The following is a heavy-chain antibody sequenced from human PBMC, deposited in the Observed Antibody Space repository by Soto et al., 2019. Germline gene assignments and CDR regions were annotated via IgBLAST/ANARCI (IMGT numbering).Heavy chain of an antibody. V-gene: IGHV3-48*01. Sequence: EVQLVESGGGLVQPGGSLRLSCVVSGFTLGAYSMNWVRQAPGKGLEWVSYISDSGSRMYYADSVKGRFTISRDSARNSLFLQMNSVRAEDTAVYYCAPQGVGATGYLYWGQGTLVTVSS. CDR3: APQGVGATGYLY. J-gene: IGHJ4*02. CDR2: ISDSGSRM. CDR1: GFTLGAYS. D-gene: IGHD1-26*01.